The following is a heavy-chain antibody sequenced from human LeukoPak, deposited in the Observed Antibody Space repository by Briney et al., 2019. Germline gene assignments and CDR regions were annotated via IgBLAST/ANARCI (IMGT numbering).Heavy chain of an antibody. Sequence: GGSLRLSCAASGFMFSSYSMNWVRQAPGKGLEWVSSISGSSTYIYYADAVKGRFTISRDNAKDSLYLQMNSLRAEDTAVYYCATHTVGLEYSGQGALVTVSS. CDR1: GFMFSSYS. V-gene: IGHV3-21*01. CDR2: ISGSSTYI. D-gene: IGHD4-11*01. CDR3: ATHTVGLEY. J-gene: IGHJ4*02.